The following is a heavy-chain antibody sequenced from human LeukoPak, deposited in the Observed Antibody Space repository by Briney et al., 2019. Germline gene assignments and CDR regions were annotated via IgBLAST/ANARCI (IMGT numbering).Heavy chain of an antibody. CDR3: ARGWNSGNVWY. D-gene: IGHD1-26*01. CDR2: TYYRSRWYD. J-gene: IGHJ4*02. CDR1: GDTVSTNSGV. Sequence: SQTLSLTCAISGDTVSTNSGVWNWIRQSPSRGLEWLGRTYYRSRWYDDYAVSVRSRITINPDTSKNQFSLQLTSVTPEDTAVYYCARGWNSGNVWYWGQGTLVTVSS. V-gene: IGHV6-1*01.